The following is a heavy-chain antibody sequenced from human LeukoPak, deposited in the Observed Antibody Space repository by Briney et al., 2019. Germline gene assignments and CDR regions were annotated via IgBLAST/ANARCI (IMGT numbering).Heavy chain of an antibody. CDR1: GYSFAYFW. J-gene: IGHJ6*02. CDR2: IYPGDSDT. V-gene: IGHV5-51*01. Sequence: GESLQISCQGSGYSFAYFWIHWVRQMPGKGLEWMGIIYPGDSDTRYNPSFQGQVTISADKSISTAYLQWSSLKASDTAMYYCARPGPTYYYGMDVWGQGTTVTVSS. CDR3: ARPGPTYYYGMDV. D-gene: IGHD4-17*01.